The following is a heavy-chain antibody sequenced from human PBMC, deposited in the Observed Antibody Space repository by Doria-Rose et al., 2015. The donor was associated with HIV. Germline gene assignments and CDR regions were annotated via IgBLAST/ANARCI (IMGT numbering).Heavy chain of an antibody. D-gene: IGHD6-13*01. CDR3: ARIKSSRWYHKYYFDF. CDR1: GVSLSSPGMG. J-gene: IGHJ4*02. Sequence: QVTLKESGPVLVKPTETLTLTCTVSGVSLSSPGMGVSWIRQPPGKALEWLANIFSDDDRSYKTSLKSRLTISRGTSKCQVVLTMTDTDPVDTATYYCARIKSSRWYHKYYFDFWGQGTLVIVSA. CDR2: IFSDDDR. V-gene: IGHV2-26*01.